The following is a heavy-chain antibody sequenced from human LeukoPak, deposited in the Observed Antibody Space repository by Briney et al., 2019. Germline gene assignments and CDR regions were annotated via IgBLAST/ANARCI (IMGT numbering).Heavy chain of an antibody. CDR3: ARTPEWALHRAGAFHI. J-gene: IGHJ3*02. CDR2: IYYSGTT. CDR1: GGSISSGGYY. Sequence: SETLSLTCTVSGGSISSGGYYWSWIRQQPGTGLEWIGYIYYSGTTYYNPSLKSRLTISVDTSKNQFSLNLSSGTAADTAVYYCARTPEWALHRAGAFHIWGHGTMVPVSS. V-gene: IGHV4-31*03. D-gene: IGHD3-3*01.